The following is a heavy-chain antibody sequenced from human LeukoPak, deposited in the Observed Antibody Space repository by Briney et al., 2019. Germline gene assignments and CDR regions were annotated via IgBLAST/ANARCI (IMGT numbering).Heavy chain of an antibody. CDR3: ARQVSREGHFDY. CDR2: IKEDTSQK. V-gene: IGHV3-7*01. J-gene: IGHJ4*02. CDR1: GFTFNNYW. D-gene: IGHD1-26*01. Sequence: GSLRLSCAASGFTFNNYWLSWVRQGPGKGLEWVAHIKEDTSQKYYVGSVEGRFTISRDNARNSLYLQMNSLRGEDTAVHFCARQVSREGHFDYWGQGALATVSS.